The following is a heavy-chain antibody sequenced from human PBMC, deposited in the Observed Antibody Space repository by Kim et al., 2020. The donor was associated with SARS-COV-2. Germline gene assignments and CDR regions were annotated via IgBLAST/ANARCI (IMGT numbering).Heavy chain of an antibody. D-gene: IGHD6-13*01. CDR2: INHSGST. CDR1: GGSFSGYY. CDR3: ARGHRSSSWYGVGYGMDV. V-gene: IGHV4-34*01. J-gene: IGHJ6*02. Sequence: SETLSLTCAVYGGSFSGYYWSWIRQPPGKGLEWIGEINHSGSTNYNPSLKSRVTISVDTSKNQFSLKLSSVTAADTAVYYCARGHRSSSWYGVGYGMDVWGQGTTVTVSS.